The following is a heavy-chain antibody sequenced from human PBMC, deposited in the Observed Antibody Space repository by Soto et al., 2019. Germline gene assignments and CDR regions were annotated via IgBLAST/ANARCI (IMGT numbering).Heavy chain of an antibody. J-gene: IGHJ5*01. CDR2: IYWDDDK. CDR1: GFSLSTSGVG. Sequence: QVTLKQSGPTLVKPTQTLTLTCTFSGFSLSTSGVGVGWIRQPPGKALEWLALIYWDDDKRYSPSLKSRLTITKDTSKNPVVLTVTNVDPVDTATYYCAHSSRRPGSGYWFDSWAQGTLVTVSS. D-gene: IGHD2-15*01. CDR3: AHSSRRPGSGYWFDS. V-gene: IGHV2-5*02.